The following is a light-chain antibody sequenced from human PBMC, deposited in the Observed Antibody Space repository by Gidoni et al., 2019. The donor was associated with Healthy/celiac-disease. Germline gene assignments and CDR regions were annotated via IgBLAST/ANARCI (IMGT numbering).Light chain of an antibody. V-gene: IGLV2-14*01. CDR1: SSDVGGYNY. J-gene: IGLJ3*02. Sequence: QSALTQPASVSGSPGQSITISCTGTSSDVGGYNYVSWYQQHPGNAPKLMIYEVSNRPSGVPDRFSGSKSGNTASLTISGLQAEDEADYYCSSYTSSSWVFGGGTKLTVL. CDR3: SSYTSSSWV. CDR2: EVS.